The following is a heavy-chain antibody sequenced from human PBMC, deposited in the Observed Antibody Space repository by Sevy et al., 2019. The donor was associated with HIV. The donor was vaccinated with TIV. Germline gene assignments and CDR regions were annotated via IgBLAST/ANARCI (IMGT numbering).Heavy chain of an antibody. CDR2: IYYSGST. CDR1: GGSVSSGSYY. CDR3: ARDRSGSYHPHFDY. D-gene: IGHD1-26*01. J-gene: IGHJ4*02. V-gene: IGHV4-61*01. Sequence: SKTLSLTCTVSGGSVSSGSYYWSWIRQPPGKGLEWIGYIYYSGSTNYNPSLKSRVTISVDTSKNQFSLKLSSVTAADTAVYYCARDRSGSYHPHFDYWGQGTLVTVSS.